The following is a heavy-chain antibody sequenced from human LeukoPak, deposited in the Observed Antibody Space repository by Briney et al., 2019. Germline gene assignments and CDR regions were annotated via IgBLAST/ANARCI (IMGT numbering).Heavy chain of an antibody. Sequence: SETLSLTCAVYGGSFSGYYWSWIRQPPGKGLEWIGEINHGGSTNYNPSLKSRVTISVDTSKNQSSLKLSSVTAADTAVYYCARSSGWPDYWGQGTLVTVSS. CDR3: ARSSGWPDY. CDR2: INHGGST. J-gene: IGHJ4*02. CDR1: GGSFSGYY. D-gene: IGHD6-19*01. V-gene: IGHV4-34*01.